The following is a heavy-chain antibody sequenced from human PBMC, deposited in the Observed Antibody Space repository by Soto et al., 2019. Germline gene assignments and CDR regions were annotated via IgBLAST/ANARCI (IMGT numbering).Heavy chain of an antibody. CDR3: ARQDLDTAMVFDY. J-gene: IGHJ4*02. V-gene: IGHV3-21*01. D-gene: IGHD5-18*01. Sequence: GGSLRLSCAASGFTFSSYSMNWVRQAPGKGLEWVSSISSSSSYIYYADSVKGRFTISRDNAKNSLYLQMNSLRAEDTAVYYCARQDLDTAMVFDYWGQGTLVTVSS. CDR2: ISSSSSYI. CDR1: GFTFSSYS.